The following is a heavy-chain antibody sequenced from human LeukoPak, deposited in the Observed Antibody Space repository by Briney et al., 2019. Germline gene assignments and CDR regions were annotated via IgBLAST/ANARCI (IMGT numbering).Heavy chain of an antibody. V-gene: IGHV3-23*01. CDR3: AKDRGQLGFPDY. D-gene: IGHD6-6*01. Sequence: PGGSLRLSCAASEFTFSSYAMTWVRQAPGKGLEWVSAISGSGGTTYYADSVKGRFTISRDNSMSTLYLQMNSLRAEDTAVYYCAKDRGQLGFPDYWGQGTLVTVSS. J-gene: IGHJ4*02. CDR1: EFTFSSYA. CDR2: ISGSGGTT.